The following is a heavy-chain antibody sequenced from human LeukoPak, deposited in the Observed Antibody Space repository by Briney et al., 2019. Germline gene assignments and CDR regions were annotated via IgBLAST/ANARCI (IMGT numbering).Heavy chain of an antibody. Sequence: ASVKVSCKASGYTFTSYYMHWVRQAPGQGLEWMGWINPNSGGTNYAQKFQGRVTMTRDTSISTAYMELSRLRSDDTAVYYCARVGGSGSYLRYMDVWGKGTTVTVSS. CDR3: ARVGGSGSYLRYMDV. J-gene: IGHJ6*03. D-gene: IGHD3-10*01. CDR2: INPNSGGT. CDR1: GYTFTSYY. V-gene: IGHV1-2*02.